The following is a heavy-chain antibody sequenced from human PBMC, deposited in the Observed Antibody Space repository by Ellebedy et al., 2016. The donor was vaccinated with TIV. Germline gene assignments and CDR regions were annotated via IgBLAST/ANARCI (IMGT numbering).Heavy chain of an antibody. D-gene: IGHD6-19*01. Sequence: GESLKTSXVGLGFTFSDSVMHWVRQDPGKGLDWVAGISVDGRAVHYPDSVKGRFTISRDNAQNTVYLQMNSLRLEDTAVYYCVRGWYSSGHCDVFAMWGQGTIVTVSS. CDR2: ISVDGRAV. V-gene: IGHV3-30*03. CDR3: VRGWYSSGHCDVFAM. CDR1: GFTFSDSV. J-gene: IGHJ3*02.